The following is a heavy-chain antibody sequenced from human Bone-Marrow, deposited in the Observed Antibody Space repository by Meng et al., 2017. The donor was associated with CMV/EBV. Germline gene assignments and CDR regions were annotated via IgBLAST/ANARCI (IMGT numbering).Heavy chain of an antibody. CDR1: GFTFSSYW. Sequence: GGSLRLSCAVSGFTFSSYWMHWVRQAPGKGLEWVAFIRYDGSNKYYADSVKGRFTISRDNSKNTLYLQMNSLRAEDTAVYYCAKARVVGWVTSGWYFDWFDAWGQGTPVTVSS. CDR2: IRYDGSNK. D-gene: IGHD6-19*01. J-gene: IGHJ5*02. V-gene: IGHV3-30*02. CDR3: AKARVVGWVTSGWYFDWFDA.